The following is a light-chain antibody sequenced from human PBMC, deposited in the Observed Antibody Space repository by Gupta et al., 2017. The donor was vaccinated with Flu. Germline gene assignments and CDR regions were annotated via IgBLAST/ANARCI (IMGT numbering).Light chain of an antibody. J-gene: IGKJ1*01. Sequence: DIQMTQTPSTLSASVGDTVTIACRASQSITNLAWYQHKPGKAPKLLVYRASSLETGVPSRFSGSRSGTDFTLTISSLQPDDFATYYCHQYDTYPRTFGQGTKVDVK. CDR3: HQYDTYPRT. CDR1: QSITNL. V-gene: IGKV1-5*03. CDR2: RAS.